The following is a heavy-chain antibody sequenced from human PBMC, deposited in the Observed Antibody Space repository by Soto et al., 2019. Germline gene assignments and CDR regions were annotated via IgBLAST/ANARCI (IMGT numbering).Heavy chain of an antibody. CDR2: ISGSGDST. Sequence: EVQLLESGGCLVQPGGSLRLSCAASGFTFSSYAMSWARQAPGKGLEWVSSISGSGDSTYYADSVKGRFTVSRDNSKNTLYLQMNSLRAEDTAAYYCAKSGGSYVMIVDYWGQGTLVTVSS. CDR1: GFTFSSYA. V-gene: IGHV3-23*01. CDR3: AKSGGSYVMIVDY. J-gene: IGHJ4*02. D-gene: IGHD1-26*01.